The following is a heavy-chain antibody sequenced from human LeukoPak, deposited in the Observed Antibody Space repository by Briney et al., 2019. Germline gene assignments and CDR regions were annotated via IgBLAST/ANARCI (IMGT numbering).Heavy chain of an antibody. Sequence: GGSLRLSCAASGFTFSSYAMSWVRQAPGKGLEWVSVIYSGGSTYYADSVKGRFIISRDDSKNMLYHQMNSLRAEDTAVYYCASHTVGATLGYWGQGTLVTVSS. V-gene: IGHV3-53*01. CDR2: IYSGGST. CDR3: ASHTVGATLGY. D-gene: IGHD1-26*01. CDR1: GFTFSSYA. J-gene: IGHJ4*02.